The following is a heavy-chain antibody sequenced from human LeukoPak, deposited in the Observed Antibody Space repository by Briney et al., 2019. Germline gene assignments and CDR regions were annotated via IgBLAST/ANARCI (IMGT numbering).Heavy chain of an antibody. J-gene: IGHJ4*02. CDR3: TRGRLRNDY. V-gene: IGHV3-49*04. D-gene: IGHD4-17*01. CDR2: IRSKAYGGTT. CDR1: GFTFGDYA. Sequence: GGSLRLSCTTSGFTFGDYAMTWVRQAPGKGLEWVGFIRSKAYGGTTEYAASVKGRFTISRDDSKSIAYLQMNSLKTEDTAVYYCTRGRLRNDYWGQGTLVTVSS.